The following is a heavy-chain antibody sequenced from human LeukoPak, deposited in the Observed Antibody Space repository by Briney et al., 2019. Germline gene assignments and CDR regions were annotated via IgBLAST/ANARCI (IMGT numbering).Heavy chain of an antibody. CDR2: INPNSGGT. J-gene: IGHJ4*02. D-gene: IGHD2-21*02. V-gene: IGHV1-2*02. Sequence: ASVKVSCKASGYTFTDYYIHWVRQAPGQGLEWMGWINPNSGGTNYAQKFQGRVTMTRDTSISTAYMEVSRLRSDDTAVYYCARDWQVTALDYWGQGTLVTVSS. CDR1: GYTFTDYY. CDR3: ARDWQVTALDY.